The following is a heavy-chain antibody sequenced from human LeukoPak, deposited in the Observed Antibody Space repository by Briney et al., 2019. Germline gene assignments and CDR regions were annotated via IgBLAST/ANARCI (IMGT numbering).Heavy chain of an antibody. Sequence: PSETLSLTCSVSGGSISSYYWSWIRQAPGKGLEWIGYIYYTGSTNYNPSLKSRVTISVDMPKNQFSLRLSSVTAADTAVYYCASLGYNYGYALDYWGQGTLVTVSS. J-gene: IGHJ4*02. D-gene: IGHD5-18*01. CDR3: ASLGYNYGYALDY. CDR2: IYYTGST. CDR1: GGSISSYY. V-gene: IGHV4-59*08.